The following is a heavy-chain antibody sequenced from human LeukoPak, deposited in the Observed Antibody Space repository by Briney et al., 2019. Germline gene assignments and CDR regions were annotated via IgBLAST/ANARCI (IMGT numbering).Heavy chain of an antibody. CDR1: GGSFSGYY. CDR3: ARLPGITIFGVVSSRPKYYFDY. V-gene: IGHV4-34*01. Sequence: PSETLSLTCAVYGGSFSGYYWSWIRQPPGKGLEWIGEINHSGSTNYNQSLKSRVTISVDTSKNQFSLKLSSVTAADTAVYYCARLPGITIFGVVSSRPKYYFDYWGQGALVTVSS. J-gene: IGHJ4*02. D-gene: IGHD3-3*01. CDR2: INHSGST.